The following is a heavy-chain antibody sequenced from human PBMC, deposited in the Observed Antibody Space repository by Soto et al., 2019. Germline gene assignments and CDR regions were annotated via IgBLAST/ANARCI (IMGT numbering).Heavy chain of an antibody. Sequence: GGSLRLSCAASGFTFSSYAMSWVRQAPGKGLEWVSAISGSGGSTYYADSVKGRFTISRDNSKNTLYLQMNSLRAEDTAVYYCAKYGWPGYYGSTMGNWFDPWGQGTLVTVSS. CDR2: ISGSGGST. CDR1: GFTFSSYA. D-gene: IGHD3-10*01. J-gene: IGHJ5*02. V-gene: IGHV3-23*01. CDR3: AKYGWPGYYGSTMGNWFDP.